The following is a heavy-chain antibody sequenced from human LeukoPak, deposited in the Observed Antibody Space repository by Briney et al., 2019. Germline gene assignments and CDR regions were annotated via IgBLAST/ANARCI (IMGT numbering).Heavy chain of an antibody. D-gene: IGHD3-10*01. J-gene: IGHJ3*02. CDR2: ISWNSGTI. CDR1: GSTFDDYS. CDR3: AKDYVVRGVSVAFDI. Sequence: PLRLSCAASGSTFDDYSMNWVRQAPAQGMEWGSGISWNSGTIGHADSVKGRFTISRDNAKNSLYLQMNSLRSEDTALYYCAKDYVVRGVSVAFDIWGQGTMVTVSS. V-gene: IGHV3-9*01.